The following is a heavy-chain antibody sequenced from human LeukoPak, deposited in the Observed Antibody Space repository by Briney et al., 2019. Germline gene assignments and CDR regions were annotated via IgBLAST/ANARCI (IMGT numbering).Heavy chain of an antibody. CDR3: ARLAYCSGGSCHHDY. V-gene: IGHV4-39*01. D-gene: IGHD2-15*01. CDR1: GGSISSNTYF. J-gene: IGHJ4*02. CDR2: IYYSGST. Sequence: SETLSLTCTVPGGSISSNTYFWAWIRQPPGKGLEWIGTIYYSGSTYYNPSLDSRVTISVDTSKNQFSLKVTSVTAADTAVYYCARLAYCSGGSCHHDYWGQGTLVTVSS.